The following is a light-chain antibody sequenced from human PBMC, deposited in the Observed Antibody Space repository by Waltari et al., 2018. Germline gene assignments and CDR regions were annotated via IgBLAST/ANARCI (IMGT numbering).Light chain of an antibody. CDR1: TPTIGHNT. CDR3: ATWDDILNGPV. CDR2: SNH. J-gene: IGLJ6*01. Sequence: QSVLTQPPSASGTPGQRVTISCSGSTPTIGHNTINWHQQLPGTAPKLLIYSNHQRPSGVPDRLSGSRSGTSASLAISGLQSEDVADYYCATWDDILNGPVFGSGTTVTVL. V-gene: IGLV1-44*01.